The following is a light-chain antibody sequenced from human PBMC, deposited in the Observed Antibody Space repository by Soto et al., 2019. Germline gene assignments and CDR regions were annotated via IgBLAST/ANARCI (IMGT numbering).Light chain of an antibody. J-gene: IGKJ4*01. V-gene: IGKV1-39*01. CDR2: GAS. CDR3: QQSLSTLLT. CDR1: QSISGY. Sequence: DIQMTQSPSSLSASVGDRVTITCRASQSISGYLNWYQQKPGKAPKVLISGASTLHNGVPSRFSGRGSGTDSTLTISSLQPEDVATYYCQQSLSTLLTFGGGTKVDIK.